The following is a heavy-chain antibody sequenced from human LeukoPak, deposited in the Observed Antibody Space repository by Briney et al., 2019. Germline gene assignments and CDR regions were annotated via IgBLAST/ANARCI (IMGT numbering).Heavy chain of an antibody. D-gene: IGHD2-21*01. Sequence: GGSLRLSCAASGFTVSSNYMSWVRQAPGKGLEWVSVIYSGGSTYYADSVKGRFTISRDNSKNTLYLQMNSLRAEDTAVYYCASPTYYPNAFDIWGQGTMVTVSS. CDR1: GFTVSSNY. CDR3: ASPTYYPNAFDI. J-gene: IGHJ3*02. CDR2: IYSGGST. V-gene: IGHV3-53*01.